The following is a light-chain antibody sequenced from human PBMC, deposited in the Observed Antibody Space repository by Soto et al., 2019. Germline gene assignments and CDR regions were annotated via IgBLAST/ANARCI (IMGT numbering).Light chain of an antibody. V-gene: IGKV3-11*01. CDR3: QQRSNLPPT. J-gene: IGKJ4*01. Sequence: EIVLTQSPATLSLSPGERATLSCRASQGVSSYLAWYQQKPGQAPRLLIYAASNRATGIPARFSGSGSGTDFTLTISSLEPEDFAVYYCQQRSNLPPTFGGGTKVEIK. CDR1: QGVSSY. CDR2: AAS.